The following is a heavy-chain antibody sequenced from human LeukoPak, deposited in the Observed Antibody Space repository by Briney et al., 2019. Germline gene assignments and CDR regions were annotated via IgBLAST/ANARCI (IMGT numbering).Heavy chain of an antibody. V-gene: IGHV3-7*01. CDR2: IKQDGSEK. Sequence: GGSLRLSCAASEFTFSSYWMSWVRQAPGKGLEWVANIKQDGSEKYYVDSVKGRFTISRDNAKNSLYLQMNSLRAEDTAVYYCAREGRYCSGGSCPTFDYWGQGTLVTVSS. J-gene: IGHJ4*02. D-gene: IGHD2-15*01. CDR1: EFTFSSYW. CDR3: AREGRYCSGGSCPTFDY.